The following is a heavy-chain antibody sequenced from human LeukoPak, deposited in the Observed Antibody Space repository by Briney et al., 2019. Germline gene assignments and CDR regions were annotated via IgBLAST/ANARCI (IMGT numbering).Heavy chain of an antibody. CDR3: ARDLGGGTIDY. J-gene: IGHJ4*02. CDR1: GYTFTSYA. CDR2: INAGNGNT. D-gene: IGHD2-15*01. V-gene: IGHV1-3*01. Sequence: ASVKVSCKASGYTFTSYAMHRVRQAPGQRLEWMGWINAGNGNTKYSQKFQGRVTITRDTSASTAYMELSSLRSEDTAVYYCARDLGGGTIDYWGQGTLVTVSS.